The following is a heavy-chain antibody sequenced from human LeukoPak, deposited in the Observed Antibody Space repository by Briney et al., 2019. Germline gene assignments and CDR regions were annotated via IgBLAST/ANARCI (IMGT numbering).Heavy chain of an antibody. V-gene: IGHV4-39*01. D-gene: IGHD3-3*01. CDR1: GGSISSSSYY. CDR3: ARSHYDFWSGYPEYYFDY. CDR2: IYYSGST. J-gene: IGHJ4*02. Sequence: SETLSLTCTVSGGSISSSSYYWGWIRQPPGKGLEWIGSIYYSGSTYYNPSLKSRVTISVDTSKNQFSLKLSFVTAADTAVYYCARSHYDFWSGYPEYYFDYWGQGTLVTVSS.